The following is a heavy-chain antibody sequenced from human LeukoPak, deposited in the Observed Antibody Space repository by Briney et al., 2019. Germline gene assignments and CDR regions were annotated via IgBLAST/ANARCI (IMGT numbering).Heavy chain of an antibody. CDR1: GFTLTNFW. V-gene: IGHV3-7*01. CDR3: AKVHSRYYYYYMDV. J-gene: IGHJ6*03. CDR2: IRQDGNEK. D-gene: IGHD6-13*01. Sequence: GGSLRLSCAASGFTLTNFWMSWVRQAPGKGLEWVANIRQDGNEKYYVDSVKGRFTISRDNAKNLLYLQMNSLRAEDTAVYYCAKVHSRYYYYYMDVWGKGTTVTVSS.